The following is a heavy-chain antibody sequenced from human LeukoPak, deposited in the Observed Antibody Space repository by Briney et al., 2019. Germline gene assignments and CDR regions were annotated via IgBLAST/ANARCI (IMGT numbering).Heavy chain of an antibody. CDR2: ISGSGGST. J-gene: IGHJ4*02. CDR1: GFTFSSYA. V-gene: IGHV3-23*01. D-gene: IGHD7-27*01. Sequence: PGGSLRLSCAASGFTFSSYAMSWVRQAPGKGLEWVSAISGSGGSTYYADSVKGRFTISRDNSKNILYLQMNSLTAEDTAVYWCAKDPINWGSIYFDCWGQGTLVTASS. CDR3: AKDPINWGSIYFDC.